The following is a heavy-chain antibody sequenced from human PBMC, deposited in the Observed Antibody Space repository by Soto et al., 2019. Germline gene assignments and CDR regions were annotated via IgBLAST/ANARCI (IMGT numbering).Heavy chain of an antibody. Sequence: QVQLVQSGAEVKKPGASLKVSSKASGDAFSNYDIKWVRQATGQGLEWMGWMNPNSGNTGSARKFQGRVTMTRNTSISTAYMELSSLRSEDTAVYYCARGRNGMDVLGQGTKVTVSS. CDR1: GDAFSNYD. J-gene: IGHJ6*02. CDR2: MNPNSGNT. V-gene: IGHV1-8*01. CDR3: ARGRNGMDV.